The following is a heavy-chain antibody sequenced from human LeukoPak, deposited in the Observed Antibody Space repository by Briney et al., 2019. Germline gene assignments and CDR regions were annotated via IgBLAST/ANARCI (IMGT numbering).Heavy chain of an antibody. CDR1: GYTFTSNY. CDR3: ARGGGKLLLGEDY. Sequence: ASVKVSCKASGYTFTSNYIHWVRQAPGQGLEWMGMIYPRDGSTSYAQKFQGRVTVTRNTSISTAYMELSSLRSEDTAVYYCARGGGKLLLGEDYWGQGTLVTVSS. D-gene: IGHD2-15*01. CDR2: IYPRDGST. V-gene: IGHV1-46*01. J-gene: IGHJ4*02.